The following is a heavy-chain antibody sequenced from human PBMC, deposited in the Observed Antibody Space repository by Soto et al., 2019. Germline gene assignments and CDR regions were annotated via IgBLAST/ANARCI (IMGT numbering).Heavy chain of an antibody. J-gene: IGHJ4*02. D-gene: IGHD3-16*02. CDR3: ARDPVWGSYRSHFDY. Sequence: EASVKVSCKASGYTFTSYGISWVRQAPGQGLEWMGWISAYNGNTNYAQKLQGRVTMTTDTSTSTAYMELRSLRSDDTAVYYCARDPVWGSYRSHFDYWGQGTLVTVSS. CDR1: GYTFTSYG. V-gene: IGHV1-18*04. CDR2: ISAYNGNT.